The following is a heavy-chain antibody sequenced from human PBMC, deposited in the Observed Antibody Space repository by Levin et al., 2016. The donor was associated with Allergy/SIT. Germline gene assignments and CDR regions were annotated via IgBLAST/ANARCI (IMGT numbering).Heavy chain of an antibody. CDR2: IIPIFGTA. CDR1: GGTFSSYA. D-gene: IGHD4-17*01. CDR3: ARDRRSSDYGLGWFDP. J-gene: IGHJ5*02. V-gene: IGHV1-69*13. Sequence: SVKVSCKASGGTFSSYAISWVRQAPGQGLEWMGGIIPIFGTANYAQKFQGRVTITADESTNTAYMELSSLRSEDTAVYYCARDRRSSDYGLGWFDPWGQGTLVTVSS.